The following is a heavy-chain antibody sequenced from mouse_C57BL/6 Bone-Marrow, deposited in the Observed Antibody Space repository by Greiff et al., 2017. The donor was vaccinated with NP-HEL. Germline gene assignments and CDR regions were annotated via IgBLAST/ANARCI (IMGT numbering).Heavy chain of an antibody. CDR2: IDPSDSYT. CDR1: GYTFTSYW. Sequence: VQLQQPGAELVMPGASVKLSCKASGYTFTSYWMHWVKQRPGQGLEWIGEIDPSDSYTNYNQKFKGKSTLTVDKSSSTAYMQLSSLTSEDSAVYYCAREDYDYVGFAYWGQGTLVTVSA. V-gene: IGHV1-69*01. CDR3: AREDYDYVGFAY. D-gene: IGHD2-4*01. J-gene: IGHJ3*01.